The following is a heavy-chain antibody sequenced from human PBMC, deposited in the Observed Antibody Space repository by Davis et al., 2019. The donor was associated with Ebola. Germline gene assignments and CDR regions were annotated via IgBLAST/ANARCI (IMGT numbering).Heavy chain of an antibody. CDR3: AREHRDAFDI. J-gene: IGHJ3*02. V-gene: IGHV4-61*01. CDR2: IYYSGST. Sequence: PSETLSLTCTVSGGSVSSGSYYLSWIRQPPGKGLEWIGYIYYSGSTNYNPSLKSRVTISVDTSKNQFSLKLSSVTAADTAVYYCAREHRDAFDIWGQGTMVTVSS. CDR1: GGSVSSGSYY.